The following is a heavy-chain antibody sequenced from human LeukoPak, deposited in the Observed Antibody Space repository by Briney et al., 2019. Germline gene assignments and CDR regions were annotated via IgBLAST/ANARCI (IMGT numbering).Heavy chain of an antibody. D-gene: IGHD1-26*01. CDR3: ATHKGSWPYYFDY. V-gene: IGHV3-33*01. CDR1: GFTFSNYA. CDR2: IWDDGTNK. J-gene: IGHJ4*02. Sequence: PGGSLGLSCAASGFTFSNYAMHWVRQPLGKGLEWVAVIWDDGTNKYYADSVKGRFTISRDNSKNTLYLQMNSLRAEDTAVYYCATHKGSWPYYFDYWGQGSLVTVSS.